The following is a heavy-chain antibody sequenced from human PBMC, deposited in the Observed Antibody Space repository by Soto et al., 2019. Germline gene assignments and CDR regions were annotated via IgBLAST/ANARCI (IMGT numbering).Heavy chain of an antibody. Sequence: PSEPLSLTCTVSGGSISNYYGSWIRQSPGKGLEWIGYIYYTGSTNYNPSLTSRVTISVDTSKNQFSLKLSSVTAADTAVYYCARELTIFGMVSSRPFDYWGHGTLVTVSS. J-gene: IGHJ4*01. CDR1: GGSISNYY. D-gene: IGHD3-3*01. V-gene: IGHV4-59*01. CDR3: ARELTIFGMVSSRPFDY. CDR2: IYYTGST.